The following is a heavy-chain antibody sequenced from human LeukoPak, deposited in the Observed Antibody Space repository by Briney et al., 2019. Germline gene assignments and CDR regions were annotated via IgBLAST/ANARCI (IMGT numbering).Heavy chain of an antibody. D-gene: IGHD2-15*01. CDR3: ARDHEEYCSGGSCSRFDY. Sequence: GRSLRLSCAASGFTFSSYAMSWVRQVPGKGLEWVSAISGSGGSTYYADSVKGRFTISRDNARNSLYLQMNSLRAEDTAVYYCARDHEEYCSGGSCSRFDYWGQGTLVTVSS. CDR2: ISGSGGST. J-gene: IGHJ4*02. CDR1: GFTFSSYA. V-gene: IGHV3-23*01.